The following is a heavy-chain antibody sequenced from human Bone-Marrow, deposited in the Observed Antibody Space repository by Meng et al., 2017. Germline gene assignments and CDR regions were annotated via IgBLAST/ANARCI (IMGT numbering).Heavy chain of an antibody. V-gene: IGHV4-30-2*01. Sequence: QLQQWGAGLLKPSETLTLTCAVSGGSISSGGYSWSWIRQPPGKGLEWIGYIYHSGSTYYNPSLKSRVTISVDRSKNQFSLKLSSVTAADTAVYYCARGYCGGDCYIPFDNWFDPWGQGTLVTVSS. D-gene: IGHD2-21*02. CDR2: IYHSGST. CDR3: ARGYCGGDCYIPFDNWFDP. J-gene: IGHJ5*02. CDR1: GGSISSGGYS.